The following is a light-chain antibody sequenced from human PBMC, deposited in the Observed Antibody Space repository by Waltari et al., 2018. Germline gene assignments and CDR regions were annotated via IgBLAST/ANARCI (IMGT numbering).Light chain of an antibody. CDR1: QSILSW. CDR3: QQYDSYL. V-gene: IGKV1-5*03. CDR2: EAS. J-gene: IGKJ1*01. Sequence: DIQMTQSPATRSASVGDRVTITCRARQSILSWLAWYQQKPGRAPQLLIYEASTLDSGVPTRFSGSGSGTEFTLTIGSLQPYDFATYDCQQYDSYLFGQGTKVEIK.